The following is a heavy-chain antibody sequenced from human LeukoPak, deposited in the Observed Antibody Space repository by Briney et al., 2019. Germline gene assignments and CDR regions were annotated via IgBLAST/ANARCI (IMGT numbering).Heavy chain of an antibody. Sequence: GGSLRLSCAASGFTFSSYSMNWVRQAPGKVLEWVSSISSSSSYIYYADSVKGRFTISRDNAKNSLYLQMNSLRAEDTAVYYCARDAGYSSSWYYFDYWGQGTLVTVSS. D-gene: IGHD6-13*01. V-gene: IGHV3-21*01. CDR3: ARDAGYSSSWYYFDY. J-gene: IGHJ4*02. CDR1: GFTFSSYS. CDR2: ISSSSSYI.